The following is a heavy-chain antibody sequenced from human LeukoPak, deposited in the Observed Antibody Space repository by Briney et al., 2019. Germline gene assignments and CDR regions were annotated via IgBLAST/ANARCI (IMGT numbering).Heavy chain of an antibody. J-gene: IGHJ4*02. D-gene: IGHD2-15*01. V-gene: IGHV1-2*02. CDR2: INPNSGGT. CDR1: GYTFTGFY. CDR3: ARVKGGDYFDY. Sequence: ASVKVSCKASGYTFTGFYLHWVRQAPGQRLEWMGWINPNSGGTKYEQKFQNRVTLTGDTSISTAYMDLRSLRSDDTAVYFCARVKGGDYFDYWGQGTLVTVSS.